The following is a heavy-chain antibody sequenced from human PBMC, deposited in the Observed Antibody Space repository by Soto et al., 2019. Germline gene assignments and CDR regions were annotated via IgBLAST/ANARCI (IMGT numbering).Heavy chain of an antibody. Sequence: GGSLRLSCAASGFTFSSYWMSWVRQAPGKGLEWVANIKQDGSEKYYVDSVKGRFTISRDNAKNSLYLQMNSLRAEDTAVYYCASNPFYGDYVGAFDIWGQGTMVTVSS. J-gene: IGHJ3*02. CDR3: ASNPFYGDYVGAFDI. V-gene: IGHV3-7*03. CDR1: GFTFSSYW. CDR2: IKQDGSEK. D-gene: IGHD4-17*01.